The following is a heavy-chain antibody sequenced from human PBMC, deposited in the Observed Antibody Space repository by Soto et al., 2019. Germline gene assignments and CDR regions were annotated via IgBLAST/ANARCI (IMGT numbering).Heavy chain of an antibody. J-gene: IGHJ6*03. CDR3: ARGLILWFGEFSRRGGDYYYMDV. CDR2: INASGNI. Sequence: QVQLQQWGAGLLKTSETLSLTCAVYGGSFSGYQWSWIRQTPGKGLDWIGEINASGNINYNPSLKSRVTILLDTPKKQISLKLSSVTAADSAVYYCARGLILWFGEFSRRGGDYYYMDVWGKGTTVTVSS. V-gene: IGHV4-34*01. D-gene: IGHD3-10*01. CDR1: GGSFSGYQ.